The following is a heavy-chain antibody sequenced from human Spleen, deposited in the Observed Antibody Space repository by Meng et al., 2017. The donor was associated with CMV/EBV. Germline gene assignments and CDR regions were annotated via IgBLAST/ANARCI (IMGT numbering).Heavy chain of an antibody. J-gene: IGHJ4*02. CDR3: ARDRWIDS. V-gene: IGHV3-30-3*01. CDR1: GFTFSSYA. Sequence: GGSLRLSCAASGFTFSSYAMHWVRQAPGKGLEWVAVISYDGSNKYYADSVKGRFTVSRDNARNSLYLQMSSLRVEDTGVYYCARDRWIDSWGQGVLVTVSS. CDR2: ISYDGSNK. D-gene: IGHD2-15*01.